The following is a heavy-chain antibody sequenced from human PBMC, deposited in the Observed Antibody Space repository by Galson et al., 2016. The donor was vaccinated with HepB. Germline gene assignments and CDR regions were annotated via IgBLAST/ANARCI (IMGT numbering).Heavy chain of an antibody. CDR3: ARAVMDGSGWYGPEYYFDY. J-gene: IGHJ4*02. V-gene: IGHV7-4-1*02. Sequence: SVKVSCKASGYTFNTYAMNWVRQAPGQGLEWMGWINTNSGNPMYAQGFTGRFVFSLDTSVSTASLQINSLKAEDTAVYYCARAVMDGSGWYGPEYYFDYWGPGTRVTVSS. CDR1: GYTFNTYA. CDR2: INTNSGNP. D-gene: IGHD6-19*01.